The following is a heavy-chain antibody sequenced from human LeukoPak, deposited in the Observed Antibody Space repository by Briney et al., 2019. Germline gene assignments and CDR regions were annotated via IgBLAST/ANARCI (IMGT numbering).Heavy chain of an antibody. CDR1: GFTFSSYG. V-gene: IGHV3-30*18. CDR3: ANPFNDYGDPAAVYFDY. CDR2: ISYDGSNK. J-gene: IGHJ4*02. D-gene: IGHD4-17*01. Sequence: GGSLRLSCAASGFTFSSYGMHWVRQAPGKGLEWVAVISYDGSNKYYADSVKGRFTISRDNSKNTLYLQMNSLRAEDTAVYYCANPFNDYGDPAAVYFDYWGQGTLVTVSS.